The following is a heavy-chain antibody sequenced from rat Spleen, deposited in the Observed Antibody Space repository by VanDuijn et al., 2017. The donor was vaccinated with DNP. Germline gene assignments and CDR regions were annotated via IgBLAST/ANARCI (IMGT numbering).Heavy chain of an antibody. J-gene: IGHJ2*01. Sequence: EVHLVESGGDLVHPGGSLKLSCEVSGFTFSNFDMAWVRQAPMKGLEWVAYMRYDGRDTYYGDSVKGRFTISRHNAKSTLYLQMDSLRSEDTATDYCTTRTTGIFDYWGQGVMVSVSS. CDR3: TTRTTGIFDY. CDR1: GFTFSNFD. CDR2: MRYDGRDT. V-gene: IGHV5S23*01. D-gene: IGHD1-9*01.